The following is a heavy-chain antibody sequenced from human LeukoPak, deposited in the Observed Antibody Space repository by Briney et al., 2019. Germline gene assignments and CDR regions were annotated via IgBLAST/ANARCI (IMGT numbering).Heavy chain of an antibody. CDR2: IRYDGSNK. CDR3: AKEAYGSGEKMADC. Sequence: GGSLRLSCAASAFTFTSYGLHWVRQAPGKGLEWVAFIRYDGSNKYYADSVKGRFIISRDNSKNTLYLQMNSLRVEDTAVYYCAKEAYGSGEKMADCWGQGTLVTVSS. CDR1: AFTFTSYG. V-gene: IGHV3-30*02. D-gene: IGHD3-10*01. J-gene: IGHJ4*02.